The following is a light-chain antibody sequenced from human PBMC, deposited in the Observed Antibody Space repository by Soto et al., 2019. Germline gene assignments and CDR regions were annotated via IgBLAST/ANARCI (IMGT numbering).Light chain of an antibody. V-gene: IGKV3-15*01. CDR1: QSVSSN. CDR3: QQYNNWPPYT. CDR2: GAS. J-gene: IGKJ2*01. Sequence: EIVMTQSPETLSVSPGERATLSCRASQSVSSNLAWYQQKPGQAPRLLIYGASTRATGIPARFSGSGSGTEFTLTISGLQSEDFAVYYCQQYNNWPPYTFGQGTKLDIK.